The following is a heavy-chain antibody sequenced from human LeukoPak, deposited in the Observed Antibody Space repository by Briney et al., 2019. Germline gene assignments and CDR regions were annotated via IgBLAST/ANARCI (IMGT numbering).Heavy chain of an antibody. CDR2: IYTSGST. CDR1: GGSISSGSYY. V-gene: IGHV4-61*02. D-gene: IGHD3-22*01. CDR3: ARDLEVITDYYYYYMDV. J-gene: IGHJ6*03. Sequence: PSQTLSLTCTVSGGSISSGSYYWSWIRQPAGKGLEWIGRIYTSGSTNYNSSLKSRVTISVDTSKNQFSLKLSSVTAADTAVYYCARDLEVITDYYYYYMDVWGKGTTVTVSS.